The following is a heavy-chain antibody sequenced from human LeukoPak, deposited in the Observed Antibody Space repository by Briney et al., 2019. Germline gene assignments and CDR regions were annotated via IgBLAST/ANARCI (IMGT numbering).Heavy chain of an antibody. CDR3: AVDRRFKIFDY. D-gene: IGHD3-3*01. CDR1: GLAFSNLW. CDR2: IKPDGSED. V-gene: IGHV3-7*01. Sequence: GGSLRLSCATSGLAFSNLWMYRVRQAPGKGLEWVASIKPDGSEDFYADSVKGRFNISRDNAKNSLFLQMTNLKAEDTAVYYCAVDRRFKIFDYWGQGTLVTVSS. J-gene: IGHJ4*02.